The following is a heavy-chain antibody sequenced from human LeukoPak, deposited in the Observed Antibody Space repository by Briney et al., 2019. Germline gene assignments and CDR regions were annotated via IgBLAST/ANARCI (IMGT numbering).Heavy chain of an antibody. V-gene: IGHV1-2*02. D-gene: IGHD6-19*01. J-gene: IGHJ4*02. Sequence: ASVKVSCKASGYTFTGYYMHWVRQAPGQGLEWMGWINPNSGGTNYAQKFQGRVTITRDTSISTAYMELSRLRSDDTAVYYCARGARSWYSSGWTGDYWGQGTLVTVSS. CDR1: GYTFTGYY. CDR2: INPNSGGT. CDR3: ARGARSWYSSGWTGDY.